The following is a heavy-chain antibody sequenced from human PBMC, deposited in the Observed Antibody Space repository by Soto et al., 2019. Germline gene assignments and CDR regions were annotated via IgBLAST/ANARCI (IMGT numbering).Heavy chain of an antibody. Sequence: PGGSLRLSCAASGFTFSSYWMSWVRQAPGKGLEWVANIKQDGSEKYYVDSVKGRFTISRDNAKNSLYLQMNSLRAEDTAVYYCARMYSSSWPFYGMDVWGQGTTVTV. CDR2: IKQDGSEK. D-gene: IGHD6-13*01. CDR3: ARMYSSSWPFYGMDV. J-gene: IGHJ6*02. CDR1: GFTFSSYW. V-gene: IGHV3-7*04.